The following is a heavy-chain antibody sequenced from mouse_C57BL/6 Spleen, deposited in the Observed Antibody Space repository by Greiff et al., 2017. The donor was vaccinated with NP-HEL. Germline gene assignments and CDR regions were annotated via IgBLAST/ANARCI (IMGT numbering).Heavy chain of an antibody. CDR1: GYSITSGYY. Sequence: EVQLVESGPGLVKPSQSLSLTCSVTGYSITSGYYWNWIRQFPGNKLEWMGYISYDGSNNYNPSLKNRISITRDTSKNQFFLKLNSVTTEDTATYYCAREGELLDYWGQGTTLTVSS. CDR2: ISYDGSN. V-gene: IGHV3-6*01. CDR3: AREGELLDY. D-gene: IGHD1-1*01. J-gene: IGHJ2*01.